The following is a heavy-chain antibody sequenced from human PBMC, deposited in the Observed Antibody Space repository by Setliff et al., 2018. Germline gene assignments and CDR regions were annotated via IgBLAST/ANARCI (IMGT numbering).Heavy chain of an antibody. D-gene: IGHD3-22*01. CDR2: IYPGDSDT. Sequence: GESLKISCKGSGYSFTSYWIGWVRQMPGKGLEWMGIIYPGDSDTRYSPSFQGQVTISADKSISTAYLQWSSLKASDTAMYYCARGSYDSSGYIYYFDYWGQGTLVTV. CDR3: ARGSYDSSGYIYYFDY. V-gene: IGHV5-51*01. CDR1: GYSFTSYW. J-gene: IGHJ4*02.